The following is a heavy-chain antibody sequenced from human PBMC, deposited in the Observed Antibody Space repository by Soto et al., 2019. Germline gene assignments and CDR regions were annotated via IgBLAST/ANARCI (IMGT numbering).Heavy chain of an antibody. V-gene: IGHV1-2*02. D-gene: IGHD2-2*01. Sequence: GASVKVSCKASGYTFTGYYMHWVRQAPGQGLEWMGWINPNSGGTNYAQKFQGRVTMTRDTSISTAYMELSRLRSDDTAVYYCAKDVRYCSSTSCFNVMDVWGQGTTVTVSS. CDR3: AKDVRYCSSTSCFNVMDV. CDR2: INPNSGGT. CDR1: GYTFTGYY. J-gene: IGHJ6*02.